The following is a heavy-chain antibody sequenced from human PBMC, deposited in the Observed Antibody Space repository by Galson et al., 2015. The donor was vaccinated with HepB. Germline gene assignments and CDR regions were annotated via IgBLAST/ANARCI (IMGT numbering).Heavy chain of an antibody. CDR1: GFTFSNYA. CDR3: ASSGSSTSFEY. J-gene: IGHJ4*02. D-gene: IGHD3-10*01. CDR2: IWFDGTNK. V-gene: IGHV3-33*01. Sequence: SLRLSCAASGFTFSNYAMHWVRQAPGKGLECVAVIWFDGTNKYYADSVKGRFTISRGNSRNTSYLQMNSLRADDTAVFYCASSGSSTSFEYWGQGTLVTVSS.